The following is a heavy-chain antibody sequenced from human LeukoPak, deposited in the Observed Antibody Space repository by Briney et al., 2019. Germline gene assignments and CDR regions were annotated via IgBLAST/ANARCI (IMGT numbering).Heavy chain of an antibody. CDR3: ARDLSAMVRGVINWFDP. CDR2: ISAYNGNT. Sequence: GASVKVSCKASGYTFTSYGISWVRQAPGQGLEWMGWISAYNGNTNYAQKLQGRVTMTTDTSPSTAYMELRSLRSDDTAVYYCARDLSAMVRGVINWFDPWGQGTLVTVSS. J-gene: IGHJ5*02. D-gene: IGHD3-10*01. CDR1: GYTFTSYG. V-gene: IGHV1-18*01.